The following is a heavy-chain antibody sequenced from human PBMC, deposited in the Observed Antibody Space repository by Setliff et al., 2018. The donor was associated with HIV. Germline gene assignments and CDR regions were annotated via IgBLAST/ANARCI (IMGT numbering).Heavy chain of an antibody. D-gene: IGHD6-13*01. J-gene: IGHJ4*02. CDR2: IIPIFGTT. V-gene: IGHV1-69*05. CDR3: ARGQFIPAAERDAYFDY. Sequence: WASVKVSCKASGGTFSDYAINWVRQAPGQGLEWMGGIIPIFGTTNYAQKFQGRVTITTDGFTTTAYMELSSLTSEDTAVYYCARGQFIPAAERDAYFDYRGQGTLVTVSS. CDR1: GGTFSDYA.